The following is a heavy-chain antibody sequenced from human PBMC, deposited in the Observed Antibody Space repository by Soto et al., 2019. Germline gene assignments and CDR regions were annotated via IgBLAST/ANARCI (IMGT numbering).Heavy chain of an antibody. J-gene: IGHJ4*02. CDR2: ISAYNGNT. Sequence: GASVKVSCKASGYTFTSYGISWVRQAPGQGLEWMGWISAYNGNTNYAQKLQGRVTMTTDTSTSTAYMELRSLRSDDTAVYYCARDHAAAGTGSFDYWGQGTLVTVSS. CDR1: GYTFTSYG. CDR3: ARDHAAAGTGSFDY. V-gene: IGHV1-18*04. D-gene: IGHD6-13*01.